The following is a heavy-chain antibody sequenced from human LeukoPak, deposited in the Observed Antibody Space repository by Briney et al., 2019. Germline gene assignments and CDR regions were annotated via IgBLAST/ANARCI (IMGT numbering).Heavy chain of an antibody. V-gene: IGHV4-30-4*08. D-gene: IGHD3-3*01. CDR1: GGSISSDDYC. CDR2: IYYSGST. Sequence: SETLSLTCSVSGGSISSDDYCWNWIRQHPGKGLEWIGYIYYSGSTYYNPSLKSRVTISVDTSKNQFSLKLSSVTAADTAVHYCARDAYYDFWSGLYGMDVWGQGTTVTVSS. J-gene: IGHJ6*02. CDR3: ARDAYYDFWSGLYGMDV.